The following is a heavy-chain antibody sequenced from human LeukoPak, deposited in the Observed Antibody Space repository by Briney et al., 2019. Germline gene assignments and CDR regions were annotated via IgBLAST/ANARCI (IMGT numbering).Heavy chain of an antibody. V-gene: IGHV5-51*01. Sequence: GESLKISCKVSGYSFTSYCIGWVRQMPGKGRECMGIIYPGDSGPTYSPSFQGQVTLSVDKSINTAYLQWSSLQASDAAMYYCGMSGDRVPLQDDVFDVWGQGIMVTVST. CDR1: GYSFTSYC. CDR2: IYPGDSGP. CDR3: GMSGDRVPLQDDVFDV. D-gene: IGHD1-26*01. J-gene: IGHJ3*01.